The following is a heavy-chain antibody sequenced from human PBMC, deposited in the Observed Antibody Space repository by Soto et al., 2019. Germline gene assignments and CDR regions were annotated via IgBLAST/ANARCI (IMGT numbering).Heavy chain of an antibody. V-gene: IGHV1-18*01. Sequence: QVQLVQSGAEVKNPGASVKVSCKASGYSFTRYGIGWARQAPGQGLEWMGWINAYNGNTNYAQNLQGRLTLTTDTSTTTAYMELRSLRSNDTVIYYCAMVDVYVTPSPQDVWGQGTTVTLSS. J-gene: IGHJ6*02. D-gene: IGHD3-16*01. CDR1: GYSFTRYG. CDR2: INAYNGNT. CDR3: AMVDVYVTPSPQDV.